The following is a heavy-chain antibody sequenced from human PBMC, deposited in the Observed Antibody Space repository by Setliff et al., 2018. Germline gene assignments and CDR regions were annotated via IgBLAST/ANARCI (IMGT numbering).Heavy chain of an antibody. Sequence: KPSETLSLTCAVSGGSITSGPYYWSWIRQPAGEGLEWIGRLHTSGTTVYNPSLKGRVTISADTSTNHFSLKLTSVTAADTAVYYCPRDNTIVGATDYWGQGALVTVSS. CDR1: GGSITSGPYY. V-gene: IGHV4-61*02. CDR3: PRDNTIVGATDY. CDR2: LHTSGTT. D-gene: IGHD1-26*01. J-gene: IGHJ4*02.